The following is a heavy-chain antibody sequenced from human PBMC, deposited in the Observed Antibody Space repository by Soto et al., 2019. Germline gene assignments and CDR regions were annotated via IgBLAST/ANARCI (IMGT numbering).Heavy chain of an antibody. J-gene: IGHJ4*02. CDR1: AGTFSSYA. Sequence: GASVKVSCKASAGTFSSYAISWVRQAPGQGLEWMGGIIPIFGTANYAQKFQGRVTITADESTSTAYMELSSLRSEDTAVYYCARDLNVYDSSQHWGQGTLVTVSS. CDR2: IIPIFGTA. CDR3: ARDLNVYDSSQH. V-gene: IGHV1-69*13. D-gene: IGHD3-22*01.